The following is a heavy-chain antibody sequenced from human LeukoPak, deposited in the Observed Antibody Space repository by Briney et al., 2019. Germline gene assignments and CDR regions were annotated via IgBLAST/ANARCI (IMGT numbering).Heavy chain of an antibody. V-gene: IGHV1-18*01. CDR3: ARDQGYNWNYAAFDI. Sequence: ASVKVSCKASGYTFTSYGISWVRQAPGQGLEWMGWISAYNGNTNYAQKLQGRVTMTTDTSTSTAYMELRSLRSDDTAVYYCARDQGYNWNYAAFDIWAKGQWSPSLQ. J-gene: IGHJ3*02. CDR2: ISAYNGNT. D-gene: IGHD1-7*01. CDR1: GYTFTSYG.